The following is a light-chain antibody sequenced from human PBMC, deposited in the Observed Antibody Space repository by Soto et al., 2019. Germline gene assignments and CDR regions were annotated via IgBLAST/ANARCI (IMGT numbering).Light chain of an antibody. Sequence: DIQMTQSPSTLSASVGDRVTITCRASQSIGTWLAWHQQKPGKAPKHLIYKASSLESGVPSRFSGSGSGTEFTLTISSLQPDDSATYYCQHYYGYSRTFGQGTKLEIQ. CDR3: QHYYGYSRT. J-gene: IGKJ2*01. V-gene: IGKV1-5*03. CDR1: QSIGTW. CDR2: KAS.